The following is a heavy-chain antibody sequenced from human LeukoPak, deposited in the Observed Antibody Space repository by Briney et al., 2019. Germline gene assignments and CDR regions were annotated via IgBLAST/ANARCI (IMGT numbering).Heavy chain of an antibody. CDR3: ARDYYGSGSYYSNLLDY. J-gene: IGHJ4*02. D-gene: IGHD3-10*01. CDR1: GYTFTSYG. Sequence: ASVKVSCKASGYTFTSYGISWVRQAPGQGLEWMGWISAYNGNTNYAQKLQGRVTMTSDTSTSTAYMELRSLRSDDTAVYYCARDYYGSGSYYSNLLDYWGQGTLVTVSS. V-gene: IGHV1-18*01. CDR2: ISAYNGNT.